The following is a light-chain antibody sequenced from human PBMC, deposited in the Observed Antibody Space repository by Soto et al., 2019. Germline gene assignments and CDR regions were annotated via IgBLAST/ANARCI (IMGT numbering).Light chain of an antibody. CDR2: DAS. CDR1: QSISSW. V-gene: IGKV1-5*01. CDR3: RQYNSYYGT. Sequence: DIQMTQSPSTLSASVGDRVTITCRASQSISSWLAWYQQKPGKAPKLLIYDASSLESGVPSRFSGSGSWTGFTLHISSLHHDDFATYYRRQYNSYYGTFGQGIKGEIK. J-gene: IGKJ1*01.